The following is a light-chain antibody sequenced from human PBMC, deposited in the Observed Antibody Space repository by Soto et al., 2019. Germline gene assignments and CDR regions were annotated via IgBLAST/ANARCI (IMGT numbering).Light chain of an antibody. Sequence: QSVLTQPPSASGSPGQSVTISCTGTSKEIGAYNYVSWYQHHPGKVPKLLIYEVFRRPSGVPDRFSASKSGNTASLTVSGLQPEDEADYYCLSYVGRETGGFGSGTKVTVL. CDR1: SKEIGAYNY. CDR3: LSYVGRETGG. J-gene: IGLJ1*01. V-gene: IGLV2-8*01. CDR2: EVF.